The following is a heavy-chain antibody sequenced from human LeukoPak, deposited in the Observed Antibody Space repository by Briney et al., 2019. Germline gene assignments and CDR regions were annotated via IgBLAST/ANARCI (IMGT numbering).Heavy chain of an antibody. V-gene: IGHV5-51*01. Sequence: KVSCKASGYTFTSHWIGWVRQMPGKGLEWMGIIYPGDSDSRYSPSFQGQVTISADKSISTAYLQWSSLKASDTAMYYCATGSGWYNYWGQGTLVTVSS. J-gene: IGHJ4*02. D-gene: IGHD6-19*01. CDR3: ATGSGWYNY. CDR1: GYTFTSHW. CDR2: IYPGDSDS.